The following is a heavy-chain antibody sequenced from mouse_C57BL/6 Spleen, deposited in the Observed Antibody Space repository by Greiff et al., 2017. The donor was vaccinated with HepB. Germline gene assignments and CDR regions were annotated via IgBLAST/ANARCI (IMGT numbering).Heavy chain of an antibody. J-gene: IGHJ1*03. CDR1: GYTFTSYW. CDR3: ARHSYGSSHWYFDV. D-gene: IGHD1-1*01. CDR2: IDPSDSYT. V-gene: IGHV1-69*01. Sequence: QVQLKQPGAELVMPGASVKLSCKASGYTFTSYWMHWVKQRPGQGLEWIGEIDPSDSYTNYNQKFKGKSTLTVDKSSSTAYMQLSSLTSEDSAVYYCARHSYGSSHWYFDVWGTGTTVTVSS.